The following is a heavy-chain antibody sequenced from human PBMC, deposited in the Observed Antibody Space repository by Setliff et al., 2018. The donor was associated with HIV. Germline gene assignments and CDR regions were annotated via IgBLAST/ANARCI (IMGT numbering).Heavy chain of an antibody. D-gene: IGHD2-2*01. J-gene: IGHJ6*03. V-gene: IGHV3-21*05. CDR2: IYDSGDI. Sequence: KPGGSLRLSCAASGFPFTSFSINWVRQAPGKGLEWVSRIYDSGDIWYADSVRGRFTISRDNTKNSLYLQMNNLRAEDTAVYYCAKEQVPAAIQFHYYYMDVWGKGTTVTVSS. CDR3: AKEQVPAAIQFHYYYMDV. CDR1: GFPFTSFS.